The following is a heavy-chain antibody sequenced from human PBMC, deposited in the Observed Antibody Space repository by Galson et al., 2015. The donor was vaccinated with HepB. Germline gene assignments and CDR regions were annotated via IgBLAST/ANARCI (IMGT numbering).Heavy chain of an antibody. Sequence: SVKVSCKASGYTFTSYYMHWVRQAPGQGLEWMGIINPSGGSTSYAQKFQGRVTMTRDTSTSTVYMELSSLRSEDTAVYYCARVGYDILTGYYIVLRRAFDIWGQGTMVTVSS. CDR1: GYTFTSYY. CDR3: ARVGYDILTGYYIVLRRAFDI. J-gene: IGHJ3*02. V-gene: IGHV1-46*01. D-gene: IGHD3-9*01. CDR2: INPSGGST.